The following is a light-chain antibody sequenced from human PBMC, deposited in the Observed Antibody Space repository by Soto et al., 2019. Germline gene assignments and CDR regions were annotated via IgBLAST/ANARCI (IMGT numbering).Light chain of an antibody. V-gene: IGLV6-57*01. Sequence: NFMLTQPHSVSESPGKTVTISCTRSGGSIASNYVQWYQQLPGSSPTTVIFEDNQRPSGVPDRFSGSIDSSSNSASLTISGLKTDDEATYYCQSFYSTDQVFGGGTQLTVL. CDR2: EDN. J-gene: IGLJ3*02. CDR1: GGSIASNY. CDR3: QSFYSTDQV.